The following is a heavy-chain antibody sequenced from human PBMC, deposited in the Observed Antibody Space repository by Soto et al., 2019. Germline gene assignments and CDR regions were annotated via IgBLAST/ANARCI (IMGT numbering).Heavy chain of an antibody. CDR3: AGLAYCGGDCWGAEYFQH. J-gene: IGHJ1*01. D-gene: IGHD2-21*02. CDR1: GYSFTSYW. V-gene: IGHV5-51*01. Sequence: GESLKISCKGSGYSFTSYWIGWVRQMPGKGLEWMGIIYPGDSDTRYSPSFQGQVTISADKSISTAYLQWSSLKASDTAMYYCAGLAYCGGDCWGAEYFQHWGQGTLVTVPQ. CDR2: IYPGDSDT.